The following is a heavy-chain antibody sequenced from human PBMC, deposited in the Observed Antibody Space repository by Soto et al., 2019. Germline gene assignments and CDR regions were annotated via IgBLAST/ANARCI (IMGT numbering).Heavy chain of an antibody. J-gene: IGHJ5*02. D-gene: IGHD4-17*01. Sequence: QVQLQESGPGLVKPSETLSLTCTVSGDSVSGSSYYWSWIRQPPGKGLEWIGYIYYSGGTNYNPSLKSRVTRSVDTSKNPFSLKMSSVTAADTAVYYCARRPPLRWGSFDPWGQGTLVTVSS. CDR2: IYYSGGT. V-gene: IGHV4-61*01. CDR3: ARRPPLRWGSFDP. CDR1: GDSVSGSSYY.